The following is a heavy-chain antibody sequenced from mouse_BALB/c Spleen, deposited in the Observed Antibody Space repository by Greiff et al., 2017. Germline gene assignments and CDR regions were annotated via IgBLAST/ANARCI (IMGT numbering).Heavy chain of an antibody. V-gene: IGHV1-14*01. CDR3: ARRGAYYGYDGGPLDY. J-gene: IGHJ2*01. Sequence: VQLQQSGPELVKPGASVKMSCKASGYTFTSYVMHWVKQKPGQGLEWIGYINPYNDGTKYNEKFKGKATLTSDKSSSTAYMELSSLTSEDSAVYYCARRGAYYGYDGGPLDYWGQGTTLTVSS. CDR2: INPYNDGT. D-gene: IGHD2-9*01. CDR1: GYTFTSYV.